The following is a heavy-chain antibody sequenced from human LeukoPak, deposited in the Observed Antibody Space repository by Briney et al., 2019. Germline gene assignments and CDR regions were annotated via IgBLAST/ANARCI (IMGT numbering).Heavy chain of an antibody. D-gene: IGHD7-27*01. J-gene: IGHJ4*02. Sequence: GGSLRLSCAASGFTFNSFFLNWVRLTPGRELEWLACISQDGSETFYMDSVRGRFTISRDNTKNSLYLQMDSLRAEDTAVYFCLRVLGHSRHYLEYWARGPLVPVPS. CDR3: LRVLGHSRHYLEY. V-gene: IGHV3-7*01. CDR2: ISQDGSET. CDR1: GFTFNSFF.